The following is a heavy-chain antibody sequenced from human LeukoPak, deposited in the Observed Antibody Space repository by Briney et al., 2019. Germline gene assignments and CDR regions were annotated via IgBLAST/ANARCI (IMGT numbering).Heavy chain of an antibody. CDR1: GGSISSYY. Sequence: SETLSLTCTVSGGSISSYYWSWIRQPPGKGLEWIGYIYYRGSTNYNPSLKSRVTISVDTSKNQFSLKLSSVTAADTAVYYCARQLTPPYYYYGMDVWGQGTTVTVSS. J-gene: IGHJ6*02. CDR2: IYYRGST. D-gene: IGHD3-9*01. V-gene: IGHV4-59*08. CDR3: ARQLTPPYYYYGMDV.